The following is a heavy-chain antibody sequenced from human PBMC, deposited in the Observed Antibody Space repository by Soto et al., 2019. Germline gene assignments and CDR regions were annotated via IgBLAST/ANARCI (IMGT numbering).Heavy chain of an antibody. CDR3: ARVMDFYGSGSYPPSLVDY. Sequence: PSETLSLTCTVSGGSISSSNYYWGWIRQPPGKGLEWIGSFYYSGSTYYNPSLKSRVTISVDTSKNHFSLQLSSVTAADTAVYYCARVMDFYGSGSYPPSLVDYWGQGTLVTVSS. D-gene: IGHD3-10*01. CDR1: GGSISSSNYY. V-gene: IGHV4-39*02. CDR2: FYYSGST. J-gene: IGHJ4*02.